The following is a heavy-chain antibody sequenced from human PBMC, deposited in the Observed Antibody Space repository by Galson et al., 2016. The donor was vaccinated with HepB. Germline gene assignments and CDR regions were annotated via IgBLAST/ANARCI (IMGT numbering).Heavy chain of an antibody. CDR2: ITGSGAGT. D-gene: IGHD6-19*01. Sequence: SLRLSCAASGFTFTSYAMSWVRQAPGKGLEWVSGITGSGAGTYLADSVRGRFTISRDNSKSTLYLQMNSLRAEDTAIYYCAKGRCSGRGCDYFDYWGQGTLVTVSS. J-gene: IGHJ4*02. CDR3: AKGRCSGRGCDYFDY. V-gene: IGHV3-23*01. CDR1: GFTFTSYA.